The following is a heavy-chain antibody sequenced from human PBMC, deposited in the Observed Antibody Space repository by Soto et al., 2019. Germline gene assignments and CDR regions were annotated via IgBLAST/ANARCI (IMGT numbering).Heavy chain of an antibody. Sequence: SETLSLTCTVSGGSISSYYWSWIRQPPGKGLEWIGYIYYSGSTNYNPSLKSRVTISVDTSKNQFSLKLSSVTAADTAVYYCAREHPGDGSNWFDPWGQGTLVTVSS. CDR3: AREHPGDGSNWFDP. CDR1: GGSISSYY. V-gene: IGHV4-59*01. D-gene: IGHD4-17*01. CDR2: IYYSGST. J-gene: IGHJ5*02.